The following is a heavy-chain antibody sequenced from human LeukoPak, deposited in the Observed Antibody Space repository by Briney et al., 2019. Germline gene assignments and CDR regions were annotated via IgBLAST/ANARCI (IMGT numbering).Heavy chain of an antibody. CDR1: GFTFSSYG. V-gene: IGHV3-33*01. CDR2: IWYDGSNK. D-gene: IGHD6-19*01. CDR3: ARDRRVGQWLADEYAAFDI. Sequence: GRSLRLSCAASGFTFSSYGMHCGREAPATWLDWLAVIWYDGSNKYYADSVKGRFTISRDNSKTTLYLQMNSLRAEDTAVYYCARDRRVGQWLADEYAAFDIWGQGTMVTVSS. J-gene: IGHJ3*02.